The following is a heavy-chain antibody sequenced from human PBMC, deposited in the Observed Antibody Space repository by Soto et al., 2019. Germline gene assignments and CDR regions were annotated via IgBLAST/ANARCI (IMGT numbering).Heavy chain of an antibody. D-gene: IGHD1-26*01. Sequence: QLQLQESGSGLVKPSQTLSLTCAVSGGSISSGGYSWSWIRQPPGKGLEWIGYIYHSGSTYYNPSLKSRVATSVDTXKNQFSLKLSSMTAADTAVYYCARAGGRELLGIDYWGQGTLVTVSS. J-gene: IGHJ4*02. CDR2: IYHSGST. V-gene: IGHV4-30-2*01. CDR3: ARAGGRELLGIDY. CDR1: GGSISSGGYS.